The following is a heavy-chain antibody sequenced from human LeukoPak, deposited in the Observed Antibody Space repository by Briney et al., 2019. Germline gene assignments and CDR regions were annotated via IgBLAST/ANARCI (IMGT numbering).Heavy chain of an antibody. Sequence: PGGSLRLSCAASGFTFSSYGMHWVRQAPGKGLEWVAVISYDGSNKYYADSVKGRFTISRDNSKNTLYLQMNSLRAEDTAVYYCAKGRRMGIAEDYYYGMDVWGKGTTVTVSS. D-gene: IGHD6-13*01. J-gene: IGHJ6*04. CDR3: AKGRRMGIAEDYYYGMDV. V-gene: IGHV3-30*18. CDR2: ISYDGSNK. CDR1: GFTFSSYG.